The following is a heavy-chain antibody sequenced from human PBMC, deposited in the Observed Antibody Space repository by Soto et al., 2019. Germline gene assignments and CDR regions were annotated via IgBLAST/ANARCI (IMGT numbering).Heavy chain of an antibody. J-gene: IGHJ4*02. CDR2: ISRSSSII. V-gene: IGHV3-48*02. CDR1: GLIFRSYS. CDR3: ARDPVAVAGTTGKEYDY. D-gene: IGHD6-19*01. Sequence: GGSLRLSCAASGLIFRSYSVDWVCQATGKGLEWVSYISRSSSIIYYADSVKGRFTISRDNAKNSLYLQMNSLRDEDTAVYYGARDPVAVAGTTGKEYDYWGQGTLVTVSS.